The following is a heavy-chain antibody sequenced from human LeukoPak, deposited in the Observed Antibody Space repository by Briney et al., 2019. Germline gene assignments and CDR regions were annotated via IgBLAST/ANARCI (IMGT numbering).Heavy chain of an antibody. Sequence: SVKVSCKASGGTFSSYAISWVRQAPGQGLEWMGGIIPIFGTANYAQKFQGRVTITADKSTSTAYMELSSLRSEDTAVYYCARDYYGSGRSFDPWGQGTLVTVSS. D-gene: IGHD3-10*01. CDR2: IIPIFGTA. CDR3: ARDYYGSGRSFDP. CDR1: GGTFSSYA. V-gene: IGHV1-69*06. J-gene: IGHJ5*02.